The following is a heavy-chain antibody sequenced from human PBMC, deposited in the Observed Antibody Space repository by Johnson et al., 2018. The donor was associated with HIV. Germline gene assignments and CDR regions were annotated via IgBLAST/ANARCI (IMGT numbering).Heavy chain of an antibody. J-gene: IGHJ3*02. CDR2: IYSGGST. V-gene: IGHV3-53*01. CDR1: GFTVSSNY. Sequence: EVQLLESGGGLIQPGGSLRLSCAASGFTVSSNYMSWVRQAPGKGLEWVSVIYSGGSTYYADSVKGRFTISRDNSKNTLYLQMNSLRAEDTAVYYCARDRHSSSFDAFDIWGQGTMVTVSS. D-gene: IGHD6-6*01. CDR3: ARDRHSSSFDAFDI.